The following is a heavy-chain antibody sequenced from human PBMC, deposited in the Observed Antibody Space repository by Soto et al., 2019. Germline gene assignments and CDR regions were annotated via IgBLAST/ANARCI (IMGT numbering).Heavy chain of an antibody. CDR3: AKGGGYSSGRANGYYYYGMDV. CDR1: GFTFSSYS. J-gene: IGHJ6*02. D-gene: IGHD6-19*01. V-gene: IGHV3-21*04. CDR2: ISSSSSYI. Sequence: EVQLVESGGGLVKPGGSLRLSCAASGFTFSSYSMNWVRQAPGKGLEWVSSISSSSSYIYYADSVKGRFTISRDNAKNSLYLQMNSLRAEDTALYYCAKGGGYSSGRANGYYYYGMDVWGQGTTVTVSS.